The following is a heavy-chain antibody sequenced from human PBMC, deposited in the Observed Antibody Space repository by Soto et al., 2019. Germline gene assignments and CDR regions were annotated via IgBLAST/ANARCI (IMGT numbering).Heavy chain of an antibody. J-gene: IGHJ6*02. CDR2: IYYSGST. Sequence: SETLSLTCTVSGGSISSGGYYWSWIRQHPGKGLEWIGYIYYSGSTYYNPSLKSRVTISEDTSKNQFSLKLSSVTAADTAVYYCARDRDGRYVGGMDVWGQGTTVTVSS. V-gene: IGHV4-31*03. D-gene: IGHD6-19*01. CDR3: ARDRDGRYVGGMDV. CDR1: GGSISSGGYY.